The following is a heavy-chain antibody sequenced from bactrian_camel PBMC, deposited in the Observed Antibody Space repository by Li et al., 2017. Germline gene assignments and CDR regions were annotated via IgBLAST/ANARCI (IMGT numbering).Heavy chain of an antibody. D-gene: IGHD1*01. CDR2: IYSDGSNT. Sequence: QVQLVESGGGSVQAGGSLKLTCAASGFTFSSYYMSWVRQAPGKGLEYVSSIYSDGSNTLYANSVSGRFTISRENAKNIVTLQMNSLKPEDTAMYYCAGDRRFIQHFLATSRFEYWGQGTQVTVS. CDR1: GFTFSSYY. J-gene: IGHJ4*01. CDR3: AGDRRFIQHFLATSRFEY. V-gene: IGHV3-2*01.